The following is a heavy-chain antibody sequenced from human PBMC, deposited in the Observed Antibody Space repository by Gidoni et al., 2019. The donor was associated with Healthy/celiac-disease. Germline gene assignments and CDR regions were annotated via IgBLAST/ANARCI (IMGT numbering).Heavy chain of an antibody. D-gene: IGHD4-17*01. CDR1: GFTFSSYA. V-gene: IGHV3-23*01. J-gene: IGHJ4*02. CDR2: ISGSGGST. Sequence: EVQLLESGGGLVQPVGSLRLSCAASGFTFSSYAMSWVRHAPGKGLEWVSAISGSGGSTYYADSVKGRFTISRDNSKNTLYLQMNSLRAEDTAVYYCAKLSDYGGYFDYWGQGTLVTVSS. CDR3: AKLSDYGGYFDY.